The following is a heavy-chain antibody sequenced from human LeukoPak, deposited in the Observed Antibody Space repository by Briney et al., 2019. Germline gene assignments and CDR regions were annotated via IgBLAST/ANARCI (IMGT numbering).Heavy chain of an antibody. Sequence: SETLSLTCAVYGGSFSGYYWSWIRQPPGKGLEWIGEINHSGSTNYNPSLKSRVTISVDTSKNQFSLKLSSVTAADTAVYYCARGGPTGPHHYSGYYYYYYMDVWGKGTTVTVSS. CDR2: INHSGST. CDR3: ARGGPTGPHHYSGYYYYYYMDV. J-gene: IGHJ6*03. D-gene: IGHD4-17*01. CDR1: GGSFSGYY. V-gene: IGHV4-34*01.